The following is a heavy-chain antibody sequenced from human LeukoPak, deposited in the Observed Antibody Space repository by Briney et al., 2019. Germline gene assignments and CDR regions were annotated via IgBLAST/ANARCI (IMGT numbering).Heavy chain of an antibody. CDR3: ARGGIGLGY. Sequence: SVKVSCKASGDTFSSYAFNWVRQAPGQGLEWMGRLIPVLDNSNYAPKFQDRVTMTADESTSTVYMELSSLTSEGTAVYYCARGGIGLGYWGQGTLVTVSS. CDR1: GDTFSSYA. V-gene: IGHV1-69*11. D-gene: IGHD3-3*02. CDR2: LIPVLDNS. J-gene: IGHJ4*02.